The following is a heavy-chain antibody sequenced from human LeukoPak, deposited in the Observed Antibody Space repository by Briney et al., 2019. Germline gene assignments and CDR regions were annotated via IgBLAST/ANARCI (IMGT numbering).Heavy chain of an antibody. V-gene: IGHV3-30-3*01. D-gene: IGHD3-9*01. CDR1: GFTFSNYA. J-gene: IGHJ4*01. CDR3: ARAGGTCYDILTGSFDY. Sequence: GGSLRLSCAASGFTFSNYAMHWVRQAPGKGLEWVALISFDGTNKYYADSVKGRFTISRDNSKNTLYLQMNSLRAEDTAVYYCARAGGTCYDILTGSFDYWGQGTLVTVSS. CDR2: ISFDGTNK.